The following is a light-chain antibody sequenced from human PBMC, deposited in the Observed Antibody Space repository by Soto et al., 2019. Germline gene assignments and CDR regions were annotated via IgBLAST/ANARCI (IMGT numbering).Light chain of an antibody. J-gene: IGKJ5*01. CDR2: SAF. CDR1: QSIGSF. Sequence: DIQMTQSPSSLSASVGDRVTMAFRASQSIGSFLNWYQQKPGEAPRLLVYSAFRIQSGVPSRFNASGSGTDFTLSISSLQPEDFSTYYCQQGSTTPITFGLGTRLEI. CDR3: QQGSTTPIT. V-gene: IGKV1-39*01.